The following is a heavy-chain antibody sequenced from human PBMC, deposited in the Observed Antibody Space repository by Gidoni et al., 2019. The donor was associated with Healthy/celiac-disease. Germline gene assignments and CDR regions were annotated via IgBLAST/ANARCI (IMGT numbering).Heavy chain of an antibody. CDR1: GFTFDDYA. CDR2: ISWNSGSI. Sequence: EVQLVESGGGLVQPGRSMRLSCAASGFTFDDYAMHWVRQAPGKGLEWVSGISWNSGSIGYADSVKGRFTISRDNAKNSLYLQMNSLRAEDTALYYCAKDFYTTIFGVVNYWGQGTLVTVSS. J-gene: IGHJ4*02. CDR3: AKDFYTTIFGVVNY. D-gene: IGHD3-3*01. V-gene: IGHV3-9*01.